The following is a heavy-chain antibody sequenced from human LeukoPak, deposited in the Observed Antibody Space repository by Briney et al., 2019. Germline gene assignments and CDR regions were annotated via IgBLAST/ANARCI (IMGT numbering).Heavy chain of an antibody. Sequence: GGSLRLSCAASGFTVSSNYMSWVRQAPGKGLEWVSVTYSGGSTYYADSVKGRFTISRDNSKNTLYLQMNSLRAEDTAVYYCARVVDYYYDSSGYSDYWGQGTLVTVSS. CDR1: GFTVSSNY. V-gene: IGHV3-53*01. D-gene: IGHD3-22*01. J-gene: IGHJ4*02. CDR3: ARVVDYYYDSSGYSDY. CDR2: TYSGGST.